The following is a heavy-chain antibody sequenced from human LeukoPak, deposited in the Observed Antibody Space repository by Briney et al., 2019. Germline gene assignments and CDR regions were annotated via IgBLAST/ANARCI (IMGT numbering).Heavy chain of an antibody. CDR3: ARDMNSSCRES. Sequence: GASVKVSCKASGYTFTSYGISWVRQAPGQGLEWVGWVSGFNGNTNYAQKFQGRVTMTTDTSASTVYMELRSLTSDDTAVYYCARDMNSSCRESWGQGTLVTVSS. CDR1: GYTFTSYG. CDR2: VSGFNGNT. J-gene: IGHJ4*02. V-gene: IGHV1-18*01. D-gene: IGHD6-13*01.